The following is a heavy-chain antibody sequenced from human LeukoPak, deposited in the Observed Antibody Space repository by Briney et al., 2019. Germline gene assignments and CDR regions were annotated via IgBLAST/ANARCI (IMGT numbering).Heavy chain of an antibody. CDR2: ISAGGGGT. CDR1: GFTFDNYV. CDR3: AKDLRSSDSSWGGGFDH. V-gene: IGHV3-23*01. Sequence: PGGSLRLSCVASGFTFDNYVMSWVRQAPGKGLEWASSISAGGGGTYNADSVKGRFTISRDNSKNTLYLQSNSLRAEDAAVYYCAKDLRSSDSSWGGGFDHWGQGTLVTVSS. J-gene: IGHJ4*02. D-gene: IGHD6-13*01.